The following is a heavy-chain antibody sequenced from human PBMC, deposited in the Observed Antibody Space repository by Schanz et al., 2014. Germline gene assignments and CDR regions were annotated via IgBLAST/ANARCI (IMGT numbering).Heavy chain of an antibody. J-gene: IGHJ4*02. D-gene: IGHD3-3*01. CDR3: VRHGNYEFWHGPTPQFEN. Sequence: QLHLQESGPGLAKPSETLSLICSVSGGSISTSSRYWGWIRQSPGKGLEWLGSLYYTGKTHYNPSLKSQVPISLDTPKNQFSLNLPSVTAADTAVYYCVRHGNYEFWHGPTPQFENWGQGTLVTVS. CDR1: GGSISTSSRY. V-gene: IGHV4-39*01. CDR2: LYYTGKT.